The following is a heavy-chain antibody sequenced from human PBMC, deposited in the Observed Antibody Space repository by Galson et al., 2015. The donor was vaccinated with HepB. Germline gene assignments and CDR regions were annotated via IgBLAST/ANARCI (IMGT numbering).Heavy chain of an antibody. J-gene: IGHJ6*02. CDR1: GYTFTSYA. D-gene: IGHD4-17*01. CDR2: INAGNDNT. Sequence: SCKASGYTFTSYALHWVRQAPGPRLEWMGWINAGNDNTKYSQKLQGRVTITRDTSASKAYMELRSLRSEDTAVYYCARYGDYYYYYYGIDVWGQGTTVTVSS. V-gene: IGHV1-3*01. CDR3: ARYGDYYYYYYGIDV.